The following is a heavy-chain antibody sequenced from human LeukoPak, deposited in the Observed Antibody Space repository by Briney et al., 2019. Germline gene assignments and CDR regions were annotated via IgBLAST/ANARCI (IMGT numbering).Heavy chain of an antibody. J-gene: IGHJ3*02. CDR2: IYPGDSDT. D-gene: IGHD3-22*01. Sequence: GESLKISCKGSGYSFTSYWIGWVRQMPGKGLGWMGIIYPGDSDTRYSPSFQGQVTISADKSISTAYLQWSSLKASDTAMYYCARSTGFYDSSGYTAFDISGQGTMVTVSS. CDR3: ARSTGFYDSSGYTAFDI. CDR1: GYSFTSYW. V-gene: IGHV5-51*01.